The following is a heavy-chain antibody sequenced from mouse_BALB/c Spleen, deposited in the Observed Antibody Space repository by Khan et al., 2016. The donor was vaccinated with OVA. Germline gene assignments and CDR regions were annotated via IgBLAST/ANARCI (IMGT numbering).Heavy chain of an antibody. CDR2: ISYSGNT. CDR3: ARVYGGDFDY. J-gene: IGHJ2*01. D-gene: IGHD1-1*02. Sequence: EVQLQESGPGLVKPSQSLSLTCTVTGYSITSDYAWNWIRQFPGNKLEWMGYISYSGNTKYNPSLKSRISITREPSKNQLFLQLNSVTIEDTATYYGARVYGGDFDYWGQGTTLTVSS. CDR1: GYSITSDYA. V-gene: IGHV3-2*02.